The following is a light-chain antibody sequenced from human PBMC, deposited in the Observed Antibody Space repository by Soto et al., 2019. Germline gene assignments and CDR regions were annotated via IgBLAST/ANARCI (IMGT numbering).Light chain of an antibody. CDR2: DVS. V-gene: IGLV2-14*01. CDR3: SSYTSSRTYYV. Sequence: QSALTQPASVSGSPGQSITISCTGTSSDVGGYNYVSWYQLHPGKAPKLMIYDVSDRPSGVSNRFSGSKSGNTASLTISGLQAEDEADYYCSSYTSSRTYYVFGTGTKVTVL. J-gene: IGLJ1*01. CDR1: SSDVGGYNY.